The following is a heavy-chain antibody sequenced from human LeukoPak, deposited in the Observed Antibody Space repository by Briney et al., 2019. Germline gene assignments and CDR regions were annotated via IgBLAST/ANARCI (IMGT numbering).Heavy chain of an antibody. V-gene: IGHV3-11*01. D-gene: IGHD1-26*01. CDR1: GFSFSDFY. J-gene: IGHJ4*02. Sequence: GGSLRLSCAASGFSFSDFYMSWIRQSPGMGLEWISYIGTRSNPIYYADSVKGRFTISRDDAKNSLYLQMNSLRDEDTAVYFCAREARGSGRDFDYWGQGILVTVSS. CDR2: IGTRSNPI. CDR3: AREARGSGRDFDY.